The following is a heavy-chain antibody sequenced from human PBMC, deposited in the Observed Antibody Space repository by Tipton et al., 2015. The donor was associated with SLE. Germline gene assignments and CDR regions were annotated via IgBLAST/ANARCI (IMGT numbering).Heavy chain of an antibody. Sequence: TLSLTCTVSGGSISSGDYSWNWIRQPAGKGLEWIGHVYPTGSTDYNPSLKSRVTISVDLSKKQFSLNVRSVTAADTAVYYCARDCRSATCHFGAFDIWGQGTKVTVSS. CDR2: VYPTGST. V-gene: IGHV4-61*09. D-gene: IGHD2-2*01. CDR3: ARDCRSATCHFGAFDI. J-gene: IGHJ3*02. CDR1: GGSISSGDYS.